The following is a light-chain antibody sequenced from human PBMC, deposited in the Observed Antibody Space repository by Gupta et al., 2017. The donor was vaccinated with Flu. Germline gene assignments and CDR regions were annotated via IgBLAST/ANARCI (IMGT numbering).Light chain of an antibody. Sequence: SITISCTGTSSDVGGYNYASWYQQHPGKAPKLTIYDVSNRPSGVSNRFSGSKSGNTTSLTISELQAEDEADYYCTSYTSSNTLAFGGGTKLTVL. CDR1: SSDVGGYNY. J-gene: IGLJ3*02. CDR2: DVS. V-gene: IGLV2-14*04. CDR3: TSYTSSNTLA.